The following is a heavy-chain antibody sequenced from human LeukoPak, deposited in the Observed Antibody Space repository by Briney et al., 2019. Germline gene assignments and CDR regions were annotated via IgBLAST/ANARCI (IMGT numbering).Heavy chain of an antibody. Sequence: PGGSLRLSCAASGFTFSSYGMNWVRQAPGKGLGWVSSISSSSSYIYYADSVKGRFTISRDNAKNSLYLQMNSLRAEDTAVYYCARSNGGNSNCDYWGQGTLVTVSS. CDR2: ISSSSSYI. V-gene: IGHV3-21*01. D-gene: IGHD4-23*01. J-gene: IGHJ4*02. CDR3: ARSNGGNSNCDY. CDR1: GFTFSSYG.